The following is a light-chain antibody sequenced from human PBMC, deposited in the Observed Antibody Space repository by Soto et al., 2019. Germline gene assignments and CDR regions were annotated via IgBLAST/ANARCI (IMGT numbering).Light chain of an antibody. J-gene: IGKJ3*01. Sequence: EIVLTQSPATLSLSPGERPTLSCRASQHIFAKYVRWYQHKSGQATLLLLSGASTKAAGIPDRFSGSGSGTDLTLTVANLEPHDFAVYYCQQYGSSPTFSFGRAPKVEIK. CDR3: QQYGSSPTFS. CDR1: QHIFAKY. CDR2: GAS. V-gene: IGKV3-20*01.